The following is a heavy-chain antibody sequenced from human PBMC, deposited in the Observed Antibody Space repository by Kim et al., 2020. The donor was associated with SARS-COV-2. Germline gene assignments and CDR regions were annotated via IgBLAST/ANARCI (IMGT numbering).Heavy chain of an antibody. V-gene: IGHV3-23*01. Sequence: GGSLRLSCAASGFTFSSYAMSWVRQAPGKGLEWVSAISGSGGSTYYADSVKGRFTISRDNSKNTLYLQMNSLRAEDTAVYYCAKGEARMVRGARADYWGQGTLVTVSS. CDR3: AKGEARMVRGARADY. J-gene: IGHJ4*02. CDR2: ISGSGGST. D-gene: IGHD3-10*01. CDR1: GFTFSSYA.